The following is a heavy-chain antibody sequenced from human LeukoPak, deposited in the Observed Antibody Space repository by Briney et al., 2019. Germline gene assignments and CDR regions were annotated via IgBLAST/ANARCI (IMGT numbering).Heavy chain of an antibody. CDR3: ARDGVLGNAFDI. V-gene: IGHV4-31*03. CDR1: GGSISSGGYY. Sequence: PQTLSLTCTVSGGSISSGGYYWSWIRQHPGKGLEWIGYIYYSGSTYYNPSLKSRVTISVDTSKNQFSLKLSSVTAADTAVYYCARDGVLGNAFDIWGQGTMVTVSS. CDR2: IYYSGST. J-gene: IGHJ3*02. D-gene: IGHD3-3*02.